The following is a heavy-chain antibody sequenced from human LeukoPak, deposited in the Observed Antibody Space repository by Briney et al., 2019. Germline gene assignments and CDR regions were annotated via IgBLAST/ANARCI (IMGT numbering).Heavy chain of an antibody. D-gene: IGHD3-22*01. Sequence: SETLSLTCTVSGGSISSYYWSWLRQPAGKGLEWIGRIYTSGSTNYNPSLKSRVTMSVDTSKNQFSLKLSSVTAADTAVYYCAGGRGYYYDSSGYSWWGQGTLVTVSS. CDR3: AGGRGYYYDSSGYSW. CDR2: IYTSGST. CDR1: GGSISSYY. J-gene: IGHJ4*02. V-gene: IGHV4-4*07.